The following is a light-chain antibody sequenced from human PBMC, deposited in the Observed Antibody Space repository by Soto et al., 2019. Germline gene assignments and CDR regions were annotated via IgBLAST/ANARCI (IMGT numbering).Light chain of an antibody. CDR2: AAS. CDR3: LQDYGDSWT. J-gene: IGKJ1*01. CDR1: RDVGSD. Sequence: IQMTQSPSTLSGSVGDRVTITCRASRDVGSDVSWYQQKPGQAPKLLIYAASNLYTGVPSRFSGSRSGTEFTLTISSLQPEDFASYYCLQDYGDSWTFGQGTKVEIE. V-gene: IGKV1-6*01.